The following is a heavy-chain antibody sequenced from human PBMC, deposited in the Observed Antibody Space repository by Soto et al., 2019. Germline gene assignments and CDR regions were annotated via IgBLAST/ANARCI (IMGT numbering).Heavy chain of an antibody. V-gene: IGHV4-30-4*01. CDR1: GGSISSGDYY. CDR3: ARELSTSSYGMDV. Sequence: PSETLSLTCTVSGGSISSGDYYWSWIRQPPGKGLEWIGYIYYSGSTYYNPSLKSRVTISVDTSKNQFSLKLSSVTAADTAVYYCARELSTSSYGMDVWGQRTTVTVSS. CDR2: IYYSGST. J-gene: IGHJ6*02. D-gene: IGHD3-16*01.